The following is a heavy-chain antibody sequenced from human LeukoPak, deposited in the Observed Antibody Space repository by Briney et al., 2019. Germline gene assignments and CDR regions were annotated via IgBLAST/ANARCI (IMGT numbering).Heavy chain of an antibody. D-gene: IGHD3-3*01. CDR2: GYYSENT. V-gene: IGHV4-59*08. J-gene: IGHJ4*02. Sequence: KTSETLSLTCTVSDGSITRYYWSCIRQPPGRGREWIGYGYYSENTNYNPSLKSRVTKSLHTSKNHFSLRLSSVPAADTAVYYCARHGSGGLFDYWGQGTLVTVSS. CDR3: ARHGSGGLFDY. CDR1: DGSITRYY.